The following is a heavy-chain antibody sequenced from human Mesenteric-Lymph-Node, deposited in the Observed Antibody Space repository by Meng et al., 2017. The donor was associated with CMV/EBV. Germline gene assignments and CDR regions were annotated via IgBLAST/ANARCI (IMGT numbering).Heavy chain of an antibody. D-gene: IGHD2-2*02. Sequence: GSLRLSCTVSGYSISSGYYWGWIRQPPGKGLEWIGSIYHSGSTYYNPSLKSRVTISVDTSKNQFSLRLSSVTAADTAVYYCASGYCSGTNCYRRIFSGMDVWGQGTTVTVSS. CDR3: ASGYCSGTNCYRRIFSGMDV. CDR1: GYSISSGYY. CDR2: IYHSGST. V-gene: IGHV4-38-2*02. J-gene: IGHJ6*02.